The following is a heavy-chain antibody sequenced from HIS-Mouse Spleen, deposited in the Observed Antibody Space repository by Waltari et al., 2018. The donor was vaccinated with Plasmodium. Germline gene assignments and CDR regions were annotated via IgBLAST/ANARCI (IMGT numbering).Heavy chain of an antibody. V-gene: IGHV3-7*01. Sequence: VQLVESGGGLVQPGGSPRPSCLTSGSTFRSYWMSWVRQAPGKGLEWVANIKQDGSEKYYVDSVKGRFTISRDNAKNSLYLQMNSLRAEDTAVYYCASSWYWYFDLWGRGTLVTVSS. CDR1: GSTFRSYW. D-gene: IGHD6-13*01. CDR2: IKQDGSEK. CDR3: ASSWYWYFDL. J-gene: IGHJ2*01.